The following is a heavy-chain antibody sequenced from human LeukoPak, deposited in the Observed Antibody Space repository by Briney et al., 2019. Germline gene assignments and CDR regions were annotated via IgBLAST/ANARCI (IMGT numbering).Heavy chain of an antibody. CDR1: ASRFTTYW. J-gene: IGHJ3*02. CDR2: MYPGDSDT. CDR3: CRGTSVAHDPFDI. V-gene: IGHV5-51*01. D-gene: IGHD6-19*01. Sequence: ESLQISCNASASRFTTYWIGWVRPLPVKGLEWMAIMYPGDSDTRYSPSFQGRVTMSADKSISAAYLHWSSLEASDTAMYYCCRGTSVAHDPFDIWGQGTVVTVSS.